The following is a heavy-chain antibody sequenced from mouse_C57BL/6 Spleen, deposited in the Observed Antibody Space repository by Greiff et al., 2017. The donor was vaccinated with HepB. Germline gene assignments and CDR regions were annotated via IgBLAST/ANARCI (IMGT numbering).Heavy chain of an antibody. V-gene: IGHV14-2*01. CDR1: GFNITDYY. CDR3: ARSNDGHRLY. J-gene: IGHJ2*01. CDR2: IDPEDGET. Sequence: VQLQQSGAELVKPGASVKLSCTASGFNITDYYMHWVKQRTEQGLEWIGRIDPEDGETKYAPTFQGKATITADTSSNTAYLQLSSLTSEDTAVYYCARSNDGHRLYWGQGTTLTVSS. D-gene: IGHD2-3*01.